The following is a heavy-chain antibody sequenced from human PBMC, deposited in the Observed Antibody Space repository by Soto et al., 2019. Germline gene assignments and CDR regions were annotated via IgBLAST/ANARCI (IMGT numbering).Heavy chain of an antibody. CDR1: GGTFSSYA. V-gene: IGHV1-69*01. J-gene: IGHJ6*02. D-gene: IGHD2-2*01. CDR3: ASDPPYCSSTSCPTTTNYYYYGMDV. CDR2: IIPIFGTA. Sequence: QVQLVQSGAEVKKPGSSVKVSCKASGGTFSSYAISWVRQAPGQGLEWMGGIIPIFGTANYAQKFQGRVTITADESTSTAYMELRRLRSEDTAVYYCASDPPYCSSTSCPTTTNYYYYGMDVWGQGTTVTVSS.